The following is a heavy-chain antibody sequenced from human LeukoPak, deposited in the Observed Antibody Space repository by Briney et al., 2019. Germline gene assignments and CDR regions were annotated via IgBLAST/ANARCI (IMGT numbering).Heavy chain of an antibody. Sequence: KASETLSLTCTVSGGSTTGSYWSWVRQPPGKGLEWMGFIYHTGSTNYNPSLKSRLTISVDTSKNQISLKLSSVTAADTAVYYCARGDLTPIDYWGQGTLVTVSS. D-gene: IGHD1-14*01. V-gene: IGHV4-59*01. CDR3: ARGDLTPIDY. CDR2: IYHTGST. CDR1: GGSTTGSY. J-gene: IGHJ4*02.